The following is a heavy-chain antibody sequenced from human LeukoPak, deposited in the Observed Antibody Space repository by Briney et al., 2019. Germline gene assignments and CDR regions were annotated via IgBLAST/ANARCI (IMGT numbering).Heavy chain of an antibody. D-gene: IGHD3-3*01. CDR3: ARDQFVLRFLEWHPGGRYYYYGMDV. CDR1: GGTFSSYA. V-gene: IGHV1-69*13. Sequence: GASVKVSCKASGGTFSSYAISWVRQAPGQGLEWMGGIIPIFGTANYAQKFQGRVTITADESTSTAYMELSSLRSEDTAVYYCARDQFVLRFLEWHPGGRYYYYGMDVWGQGTTVTVSS. CDR2: IIPIFGTA. J-gene: IGHJ6*02.